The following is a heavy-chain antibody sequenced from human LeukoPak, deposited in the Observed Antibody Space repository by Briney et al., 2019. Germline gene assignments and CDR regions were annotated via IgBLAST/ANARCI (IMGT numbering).Heavy chain of an antibody. Sequence: AGGSLRLSCAPCGCTFSSYAMSWVRQAPGKGLEWVSAISGSGGSTYYADSVKGRFTISRDNSKNTLYLQMNSLRAEGTAVYYCAKSDSGPTTFFDYWGQGTLVTVSS. CDR1: GCTFSSYA. D-gene: IGHD5-12*01. CDR3: AKSDSGPTTFFDY. CDR2: ISGSGGST. J-gene: IGHJ4*02. V-gene: IGHV3-23*01.